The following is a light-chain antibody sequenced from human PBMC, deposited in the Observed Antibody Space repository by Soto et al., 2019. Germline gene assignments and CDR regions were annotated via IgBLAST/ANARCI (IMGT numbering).Light chain of an antibody. CDR3: RQCISWPLT. J-gene: IGKJ4*01. CDR1: QSVGNR. Sequence: EVVMTQSPATLSVSPGERATLSCRASQSVGNRLAWYQQKPGQPPRLLIYGASTRATGIPASLSVSGSETEFTLTISSRHSEDFAVYYCRQCISWPLTLGGGTKVEI. V-gene: IGKV3D-15*01. CDR2: GAS.